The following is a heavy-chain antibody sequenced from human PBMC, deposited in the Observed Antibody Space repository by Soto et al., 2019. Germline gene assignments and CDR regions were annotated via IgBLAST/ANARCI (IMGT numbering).Heavy chain of an antibody. V-gene: IGHV3-30*18. CDR1: GFTFDSHG. Sequence: QVQLVESGGGAVQPGRSLRLSCEASGFTFDSHGMHWVRQAPGKGLEWVAVISSDGNNKYYADSVKGRFTISRDNFNNILYLQMSSLRAEDTAVYYCAKDLLPNTVTTCGSWGQGTLVPVSS. CDR2: ISSDGNNK. CDR3: AKDLLPNTVTTCGS. D-gene: IGHD4-17*01. J-gene: IGHJ5*02.